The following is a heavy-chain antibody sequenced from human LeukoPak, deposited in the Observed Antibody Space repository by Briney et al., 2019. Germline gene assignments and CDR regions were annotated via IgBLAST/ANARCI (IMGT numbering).Heavy chain of an antibody. CDR3: ARDPVDYSQYYYYMDV. Sequence: GASVKVSCKASGYTFTGYYMHWVRQAPGQGLEWMGWINPNSGGTNYAQKFQGRVTMTRDTSISTAYMELSRLRSDDTAVYYCARDPVDYSQYYYYMDVWGKGTTVTVSS. V-gene: IGHV1-2*02. D-gene: IGHD4-11*01. J-gene: IGHJ6*03. CDR2: INPNSGGT. CDR1: GYTFTGYY.